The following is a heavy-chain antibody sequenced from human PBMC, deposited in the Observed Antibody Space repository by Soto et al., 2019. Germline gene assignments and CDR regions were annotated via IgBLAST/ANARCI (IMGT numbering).Heavy chain of an antibody. CDR1: GYSFTSYG. Sequence: ASVKVSCKASGYSFTSYGISWVRQAPGQGLEWMGWISAYNGNINYAQKFQGRVTMTTDTSTSTAYMELRSLRSDDTAVYYCARTKLDDFWGVYNWYFALWGRGPLVTVSS. D-gene: IGHD3-3*01. CDR3: ARTKLDDFWGVYNWYFAL. V-gene: IGHV1-18*01. J-gene: IGHJ2*01. CDR2: ISAYNGNI.